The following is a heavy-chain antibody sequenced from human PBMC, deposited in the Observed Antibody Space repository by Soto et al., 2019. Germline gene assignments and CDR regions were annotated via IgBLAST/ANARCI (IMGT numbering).Heavy chain of an antibody. J-gene: IGHJ5*02. CDR3: ARELFSDYYDSSGYYPGWFDP. Sequence: SETLSLTCAVSGGSIISGGYSWSWIRQPPGKGLEWIGYIYHSGSTYYNPSLKSRVTISVDRSKNQFSLKLSSVTAADTAVYYCARELFSDYYDSSGYYPGWFDPWGQGTLVTVSS. CDR2: IYHSGST. D-gene: IGHD3-22*01. V-gene: IGHV4-30-2*01. CDR1: GGSIISGGYS.